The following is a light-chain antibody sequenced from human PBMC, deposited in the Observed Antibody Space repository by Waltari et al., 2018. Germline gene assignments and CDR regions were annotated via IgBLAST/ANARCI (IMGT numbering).Light chain of an antibody. V-gene: IGKV4-1*01. CDR1: SILSSSNNKNY. Sequence: SILSSSNNKNYLAWYQQKPGQPPKLLIYGASTRESGVPDRFSGSGSGTDFTLTISSLQAEDVAVYYCQQYYSTPRTFGQGTKVEIK. CDR3: QQYYSTPRT. J-gene: IGKJ1*01. CDR2: GAS.